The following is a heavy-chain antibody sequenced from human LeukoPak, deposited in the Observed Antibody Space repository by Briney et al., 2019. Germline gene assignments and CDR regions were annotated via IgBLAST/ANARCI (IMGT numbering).Heavy chain of an antibody. J-gene: IGHJ6*03. CDR2: MNPNSGNT. CDR1: GGTFSSYA. CDR3: ARAPRWMVRGVSYYYYMDV. V-gene: IGHV1-8*03. Sequence: ASVKVSCKASGGTFSSYAISWVRQATGQGLEWMGWMNPNSGNTGYAQKFQGRVTITRNTSISTAYMELSSLRPEDTAVYYCARAPRWMVRGVSYYYYMDVWGKGTTVTVSS. D-gene: IGHD3-10*01.